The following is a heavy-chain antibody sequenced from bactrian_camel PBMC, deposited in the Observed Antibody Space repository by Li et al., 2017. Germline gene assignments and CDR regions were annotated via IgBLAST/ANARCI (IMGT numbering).Heavy chain of an antibody. Sequence: HVQLVESGGDSVQAGETLRLSCAASGYTYSTDCMGWFRQAPGEEREGVAVIDSDGNAAYADSVKGRFTISKDSAKNTVYLQMNSLKVEDTAMYYCATRLISPDGVLLDPGDPGHRL. J-gene: IGHJ4*01. CDR2: IDSDGNA. D-gene: IGHD5*01. CDR3: ATRLISPDGVL. CDR1: GYTYSTDC. V-gene: IGHV3S53*01.